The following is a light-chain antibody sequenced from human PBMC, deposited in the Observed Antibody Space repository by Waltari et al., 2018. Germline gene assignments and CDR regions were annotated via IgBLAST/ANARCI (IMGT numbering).Light chain of an antibody. Sequence: SALTQPASVSATPGQSITISCTGSSSAVGSYDLVAWYQQHPGKAPPLLIYKVDKRPSGVSYVLSVSKAGNAASLTISGVQAEDEAHYFCSSYTYGGPWVFGGGTLLTVL. CDR2: KVD. CDR3: SSYTYGGPWV. J-gene: IGLJ2*01. CDR1: SSAVGSYDL. V-gene: IGLV2-23*02.